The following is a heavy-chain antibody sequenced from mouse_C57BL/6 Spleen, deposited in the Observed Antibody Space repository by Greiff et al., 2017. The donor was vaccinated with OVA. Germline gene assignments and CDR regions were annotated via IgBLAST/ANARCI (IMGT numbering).Heavy chain of an antibody. V-gene: IGHV1-82*01. Sequence: VKLVESGPELVKPGASVKISCKASGYAFSSSWMNWVKQRPGKGLEWIGRIYPGDGDTNYNGKFKGKATLTADKSSSTAYMQLSSLTSEDSAVYFCARWGNYPSYYAMDYWGQGTSVTVSS. CDR3: ARWGNYPSYYAMDY. J-gene: IGHJ4*01. CDR2: IYPGDGDT. CDR1: GYAFSSSW. D-gene: IGHD2-1*01.